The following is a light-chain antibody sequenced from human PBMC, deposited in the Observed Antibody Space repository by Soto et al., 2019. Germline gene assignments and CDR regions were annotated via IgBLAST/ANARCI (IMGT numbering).Light chain of an antibody. CDR3: CSYAGTYTYV. CDR2: DVT. Sequence: QSALTQPRSVSGSPGQSVTISCTGTSSDVGGYNYVSWYQQHPGKVPKLMIYDVTQRPSGVPDRFSGSKSGNTASLTISGLQAEDEADYYCCSYAGTYTYVFGTGTQLTVL. J-gene: IGLJ7*01. CDR1: SSDVGGYNY. V-gene: IGLV2-11*01.